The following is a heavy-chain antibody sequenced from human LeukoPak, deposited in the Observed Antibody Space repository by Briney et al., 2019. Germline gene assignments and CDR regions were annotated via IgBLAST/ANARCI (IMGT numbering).Heavy chain of an antibody. CDR1: GGSFSGYY. Sequence: SETLSLTCAVYGGSFSGYYWSWIRQPPGKGLEWIGEINHSGSTNYNPSLKSRVTISVDTSKNQFSLKLSSVTAADTAVYYCARGRRLGVVVAAKDYFDYWGQGTLVTVSS. J-gene: IGHJ4*02. D-gene: IGHD2-15*01. CDR2: INHSGST. V-gene: IGHV4-34*01. CDR3: ARGRRLGVVVAAKDYFDY.